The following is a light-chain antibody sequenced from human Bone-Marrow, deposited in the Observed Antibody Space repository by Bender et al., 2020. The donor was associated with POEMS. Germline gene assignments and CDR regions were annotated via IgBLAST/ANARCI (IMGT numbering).Light chain of an antibody. CDR3: SSYTSTSVYV. CDR1: SSDVGGYPY. J-gene: IGLJ1*01. Sequence: QSALTQPRSVSGSPGQSVTISCTGTSSDVGGYPYVSWYQQHPGKAPRLMISGVSERPSGISNRFSGSKSDNSASLTISGLQAEDEADYYCSSYTSTSVYVFGTGTKVTVL. CDR2: GVS. V-gene: IGLV2-11*01.